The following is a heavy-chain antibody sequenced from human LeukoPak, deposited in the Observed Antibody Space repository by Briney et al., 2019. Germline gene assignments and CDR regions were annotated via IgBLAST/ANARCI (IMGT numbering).Heavy chain of an antibody. CDR1: GGSFSGYY. V-gene: IGHV4-34*01. CDR3: AGHHPRNTVDF. J-gene: IGHJ4*02. D-gene: IGHD2/OR15-2a*01. CDR2: INHSGST. Sequence: SETLSLTCAVYGGSFSGYYWSWIRQPPGKGLEWIGEINHSGSTNYNPSLKGRVTISVDTSKNQFSLKLSSVIAADTAVYYCAGHHPRNTVDFWGQGTLVTVSS.